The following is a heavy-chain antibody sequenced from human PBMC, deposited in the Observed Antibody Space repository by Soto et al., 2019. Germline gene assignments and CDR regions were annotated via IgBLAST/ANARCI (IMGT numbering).Heavy chain of an antibody. D-gene: IGHD2-15*01. J-gene: IGHJ4*02. V-gene: IGHV4-39*01. CDR1: GGSISSSSYY. CDR2: IYYSGST. Sequence: PSETLSLTCIVSGGSISSSSYYWGWIRQPPGKGLEWIGSIYYSGSTYYNPSLKSRVTISVDTSKNQFSLKLSPVTAADTAVYYCARHTPAISISDHWGQGTLVTVSS. CDR3: ARHTPAISISDH.